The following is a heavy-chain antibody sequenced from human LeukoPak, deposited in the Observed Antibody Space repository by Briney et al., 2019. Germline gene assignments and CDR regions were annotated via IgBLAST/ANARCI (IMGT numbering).Heavy chain of an antibody. Sequence: PSETLSLTCAVYGGSFSGYYWSWIRQPPGKGLEWIGEINHSGSTNYNPSLKSRVTISVDTSKNQFSLRLSSVTAADTAVYYCARVHGDYESDYWGQGTLVTVSS. V-gene: IGHV4-34*01. CDR2: INHSGST. CDR3: ARVHGDYESDY. D-gene: IGHD4-17*01. CDR1: GGSFSGYY. J-gene: IGHJ4*02.